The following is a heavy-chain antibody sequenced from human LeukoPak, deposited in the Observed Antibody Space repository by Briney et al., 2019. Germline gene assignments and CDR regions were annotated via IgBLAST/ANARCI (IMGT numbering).Heavy chain of an antibody. D-gene: IGHD3-10*01. V-gene: IGHV3-7*01. Sequence: GGSLRLSCAASGFTFSSYWMSWVRQAPGKGLEWVANIKQDGSEKYYVDSVKGRFTISRDNAKNSLYLQMNSLRAEDTAVYYCARERNYYGSGRGPWGQGTLVTVSS. CDR3: ARERNYYGSGRGP. CDR1: GFTFSSYW. CDR2: IKQDGSEK. J-gene: IGHJ5*02.